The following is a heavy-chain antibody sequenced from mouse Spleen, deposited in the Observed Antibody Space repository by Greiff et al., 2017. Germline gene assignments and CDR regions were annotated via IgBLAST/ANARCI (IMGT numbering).Heavy chain of an antibody. CDR1: GYTFTSYW. CDR2: IDPNSGGT. Sequence: VQLQQPGAELVKPGASVKLSCKASGYTFTSYWMHWVKQRPGRGLEWIGRIDPNSGGTKYNEKFKSKATLTVDKPSSTAYMQLSSLTSEDSAVYYCARGEGIYYDYDGYAMDYWGQGTSVTVSS. V-gene: IGHV1-72*01. J-gene: IGHJ4*01. CDR3: ARGEGIYYDYDGYAMDY. D-gene: IGHD2-4*01.